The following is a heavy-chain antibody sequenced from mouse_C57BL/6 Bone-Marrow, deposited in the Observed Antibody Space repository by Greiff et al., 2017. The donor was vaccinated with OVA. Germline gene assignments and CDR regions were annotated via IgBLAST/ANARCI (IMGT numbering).Heavy chain of an antibody. J-gene: IGHJ3*01. Sequence: ESGPGLVKPSQSLSLTCSVTGYSITSGYYWNWIRQFPGNKLEWMGYISYDGSNNYNPSLKNRISITRDTSKNQFFLKLNSVTTEDTATYYCARERSWNYYGSSPAWFAYWGQGTLVTVSA. V-gene: IGHV3-6*01. D-gene: IGHD1-1*01. CDR2: ISYDGSN. CDR1: GYSITSGYY. CDR3: ARERSWNYYGSSPAWFAY.